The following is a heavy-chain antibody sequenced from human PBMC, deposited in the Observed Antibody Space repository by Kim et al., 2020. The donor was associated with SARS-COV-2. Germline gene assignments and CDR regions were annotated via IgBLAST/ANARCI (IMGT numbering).Heavy chain of an antibody. V-gene: IGHV3-30-3*01. D-gene: IGHD3-10*01. Sequence: GGSLRLSCAASGFTFSSYAMHWVSQAPGKGLEWVAVISYDGSNKYYADSVKGRFTISRDNSKNTLYLQMNSLRAEDTAVYYCARAPLLLWFGELLSDGGYWGQGTLVTVSS. J-gene: IGHJ4*02. CDR2: ISYDGSNK. CDR3: ARAPLLLWFGELLSDGGY. CDR1: GFTFSSYA.